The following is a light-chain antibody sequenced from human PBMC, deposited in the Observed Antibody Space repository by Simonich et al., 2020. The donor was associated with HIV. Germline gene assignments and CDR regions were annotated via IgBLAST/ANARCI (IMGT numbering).Light chain of an antibody. CDR1: RGISTW. CDR3: QQANSFPFT. V-gene: IGKV1-12*01. Sequence: DIQMTQSPSSVSASVGDRVTITCRASRGISTWLTWYQQKPGKAPKLLIYAASTLQSGAPSRCSGRGSKTDFSRTISSLQPEEFATYYCQQANSFPFTFGPGTKVEIK. CDR2: AAS. J-gene: IGKJ3*01.